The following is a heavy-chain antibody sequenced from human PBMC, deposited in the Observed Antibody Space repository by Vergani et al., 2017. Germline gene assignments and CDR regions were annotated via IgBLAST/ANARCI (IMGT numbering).Heavy chain of an antibody. V-gene: IGHV4-30-2*05. D-gene: IGHD4-17*01. J-gene: IGHJ4*02. CDR2: IYYSGST. CDR3: ARDPQIYGDLGRFDY. CDR1: GGSISSGGYS. Sequence: QLQLQESGSGLVKPSQTLSLTCAVSGGSISSGGYSWSWIRQPPGKGLEWIGYIYYSGSTYYNPSLKSRVTISVDTSKNQFSLKLSSVTAADTAVYYCARDPQIYGDLGRFDYWGQGTLVTVSS.